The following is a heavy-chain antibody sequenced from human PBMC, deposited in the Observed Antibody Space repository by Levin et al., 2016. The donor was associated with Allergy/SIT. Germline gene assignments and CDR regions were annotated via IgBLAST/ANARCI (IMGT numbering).Heavy chain of an antibody. D-gene: IGHD6-19*01. Sequence: LSLTCAASGFIFSNYAMHWVRQAPGKGLEWVAVISYDGSNKYYADSVKGRFSISRDNSKNTLFLQMNSLRAEDTAVYHCAKDPTRSGWYAYNDYWGQGTLVTVSS. CDR3: AKDPTRSGWYAYNDY. J-gene: IGHJ4*02. V-gene: IGHV3-30*18. CDR1: GFIFSNYA. CDR2: ISYDGSNK.